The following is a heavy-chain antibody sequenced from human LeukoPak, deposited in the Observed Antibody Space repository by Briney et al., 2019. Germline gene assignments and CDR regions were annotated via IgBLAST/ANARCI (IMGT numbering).Heavy chain of an antibody. Sequence: GGSLRLSCEASGFSLKTYGMSWVRQAPGKGLEWVSGISGSGGSTYYADSVKGRFTISRHNSKNTLQMNSLRAEDTAVYYCASHFGDYGTYLDYWGQETLVTVSS. CDR2: ISGSGGST. CDR3: ASHFGDYGTYLDY. D-gene: IGHD4-17*01. J-gene: IGHJ4*02. V-gene: IGHV3-23*01. CDR1: GFSLKTYG.